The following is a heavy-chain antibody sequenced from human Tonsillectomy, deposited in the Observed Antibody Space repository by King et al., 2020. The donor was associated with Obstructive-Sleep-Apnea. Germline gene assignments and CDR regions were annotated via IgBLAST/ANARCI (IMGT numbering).Heavy chain of an antibody. J-gene: IGHJ3*02. CDR2: ISSSSRYI. V-gene: IGHV3-48*04. CDR3: ARDLVGRYFESSGYHDAFDI. Sequence: VQLVESGGGLVQLGESLRLSCAASGFTFSTFSMNWVRQAPGKGLEWVSYISSSSRYIYYTDSVKGRFTISRDNAKDSLYLQMNSLRAEDTAVYYCARDLVGRYFESSGYHDAFDIWGQGTMVTVSS. D-gene: IGHD3-22*01. CDR1: GFTFSTFS.